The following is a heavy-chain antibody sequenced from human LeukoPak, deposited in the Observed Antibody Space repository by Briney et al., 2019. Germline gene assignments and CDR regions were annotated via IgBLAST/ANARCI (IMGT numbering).Heavy chain of an antibody. Sequence: KSGGSLRLSCAASGFTFSDYYMNWIRQAPGKGLEWVSYISSSGSTIYYTDSVKGRFTISRDNAKNSLYLQMNSLRAEDTAVYYCARVGAVAGTFWYFDLWGRGTLVTVSS. J-gene: IGHJ2*01. CDR1: GFTFSDYY. V-gene: IGHV3-11*01. D-gene: IGHD6-19*01. CDR2: ISSSGSTI. CDR3: ARVGAVAGTFWYFDL.